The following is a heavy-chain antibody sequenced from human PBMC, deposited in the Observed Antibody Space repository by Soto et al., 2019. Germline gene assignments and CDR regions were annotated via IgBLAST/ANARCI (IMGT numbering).Heavy chain of an antibody. CDR1: GFTFSSYA. Sequence: GGSLRLSCAASGFTFSSYAMHWVRQAPGKGLEWVAVISYDGSNKYYADSVKGRFTISRDNSKNTLYLQMNSLRAEDTAVYYCARDFPSRLVVPAAISYGMDVWGQGTTVTVSS. V-gene: IGHV3-30-3*01. CDR3: ARDFPSRLVVPAAISYGMDV. CDR2: ISYDGSNK. D-gene: IGHD2-2*02. J-gene: IGHJ6*02.